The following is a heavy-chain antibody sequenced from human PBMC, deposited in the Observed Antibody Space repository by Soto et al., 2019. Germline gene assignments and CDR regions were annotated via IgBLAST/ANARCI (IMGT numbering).Heavy chain of an antibody. Sequence: AVKLSCAASGFTFSDYYMSWIRQAPGKGLEWVSYISSSGSTIYYADSVKGRFTISRDNAKNSLYLQMNSLRAEDTAVYYCARAWTYCSGGSCYPGPFDYWGQGTLVTVSS. J-gene: IGHJ4*02. CDR2: ISSSGSTI. D-gene: IGHD2-15*01. CDR1: GFTFSDYY. V-gene: IGHV3-11*01. CDR3: ARAWTYCSGGSCYPGPFDY.